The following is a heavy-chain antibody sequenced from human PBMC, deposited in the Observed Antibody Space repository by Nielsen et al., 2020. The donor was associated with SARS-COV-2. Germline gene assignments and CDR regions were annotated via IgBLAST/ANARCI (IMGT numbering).Heavy chain of an antibody. CDR3: ASSAPPSGFNWFDP. CDR1: RYTFTKYG. D-gene: IGHD3-22*01. CDR2: ISGNRDSA. J-gene: IGHJ5*02. V-gene: IGHV1-18*04. Sequence: SVPVSCKSSRYTFTKYGISWVRQAPAQGLEWMGWISGNRDSAKYVKKFLGRVSMTTDPSTSTDYLEVRSLSSDDKAVYYCASSAPPSGFNWFDPWGQGTLVTVSS.